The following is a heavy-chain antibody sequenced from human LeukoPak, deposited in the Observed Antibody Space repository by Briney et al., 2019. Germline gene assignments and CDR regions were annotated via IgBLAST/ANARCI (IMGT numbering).Heavy chain of an antibody. CDR1: GFTFGSYS. V-gene: IGHV3-48*02. J-gene: IGHJ4*02. D-gene: IGHD6-6*01. Sequence: GGSLRLSCAASGFTFGSYSMNWVRQAPGKGLEWLSYITGDSSATSYADSVKGRFTISRDNAKNLLYLQMNGLRDEDTAVYYCARCLPARRALEYWGQGTLVTASS. CDR2: ITGDSSAT. CDR3: ARCLPARRALEY.